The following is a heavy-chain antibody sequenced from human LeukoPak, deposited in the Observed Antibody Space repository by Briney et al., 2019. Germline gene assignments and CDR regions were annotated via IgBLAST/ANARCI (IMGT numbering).Heavy chain of an antibody. Sequence: ASVKVSCTDSVYPFNIYHIHWVRQAPGQALQWLGWINPNNGYTNYAQNFQGRVTMTRDTSINTHYMQLAGLRSDDTAVYYCARGAFDYDSSGYIYEIYYYMDVWGKGTTVTVSS. CDR3: ARGAFDYDSSGYIYEIYYYMDV. V-gene: IGHV1-2*02. D-gene: IGHD3-22*01. CDR2: INPNNGYT. J-gene: IGHJ6*03. CDR1: VYPFNIYH.